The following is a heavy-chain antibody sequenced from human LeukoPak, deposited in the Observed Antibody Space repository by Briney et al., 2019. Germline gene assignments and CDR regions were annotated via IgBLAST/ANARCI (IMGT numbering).Heavy chain of an antibody. V-gene: IGHV4-34*01. J-gene: IGHJ4*02. CDR1: GGSFSGYY. D-gene: IGHD6-19*01. CDR2: SNHSGST. Sequence: NPSETLSLTCAVYGGSFSGYYWSWLRQPPGKGLEWIGESNHSGSTNYNPSLKRRVTISVDTSKNQFSLKLSSVTAADTAVYYCASMYSSGWNGDYWGQGTLVTVSS. CDR3: ASMYSSGWNGDY.